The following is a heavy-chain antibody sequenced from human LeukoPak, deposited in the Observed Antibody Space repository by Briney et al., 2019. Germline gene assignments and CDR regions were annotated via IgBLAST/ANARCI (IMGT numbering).Heavy chain of an antibody. V-gene: IGHV4-38-2*01. CDR3: ARQSVTDFDY. CDR1: GYSISSGYY. D-gene: IGHD5-18*01. CDR2: IYHSGST. J-gene: IGHJ4*02. Sequence: SETLSLASVVSGYSISSGYYWGWIRQPPGKGLEWIGSIYHSGSTYYNPSLKSRVTISVDTSKNQFSLKLSSVTAADTAVYYCARQSVTDFDYWGQGTLVTVSS.